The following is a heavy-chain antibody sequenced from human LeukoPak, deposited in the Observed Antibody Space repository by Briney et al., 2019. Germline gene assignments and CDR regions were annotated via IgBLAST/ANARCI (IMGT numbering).Heavy chain of an antibody. V-gene: IGHV3-23*01. Sequence: GGSLRLSCSASGFTFSNFLMSWVRQAPGRGLEWVSSITPSGGDTTYAVSVKGRFTISRDNSKNTLYLQMISLRTEDTAIYYCASETGYYFHSWGQGTLVIVSS. J-gene: IGHJ4*02. D-gene: IGHD3-9*01. CDR3: ASETGYYFHS. CDR2: ITPSGGDT. CDR1: GFTFSNFL.